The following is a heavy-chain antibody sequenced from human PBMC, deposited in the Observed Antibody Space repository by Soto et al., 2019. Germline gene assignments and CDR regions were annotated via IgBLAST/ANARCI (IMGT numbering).Heavy chain of an antibody. CDR2: VYYSGTT. CDR3: ARDFWVRNYCYCMDV. Sequence: SETLSLTCTVSGGSISSYYWSWIRQPPGKGLEWIGYVYYSGTTNYNPSLRSRVTMSLDTSKNQFSLRLSSVTAADTAVYYCARDFWVRNYCYCMDVWGQGTTVTVSS. V-gene: IGHV4-59*01. D-gene: IGHD3-22*01. CDR1: GGSISSYY. J-gene: IGHJ6*02.